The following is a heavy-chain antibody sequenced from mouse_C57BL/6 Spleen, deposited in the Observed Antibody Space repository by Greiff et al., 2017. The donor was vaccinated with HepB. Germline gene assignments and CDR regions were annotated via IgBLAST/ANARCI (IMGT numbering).Heavy chain of an antibody. D-gene: IGHD3-1*01. CDR1: GYTFTSYW. CDR3: ARSGPQLTLYYFDY. Sequence: VQLQQSGAELAKPGASVKLSCKASGYTFTSYWMHWVKQRPGQGLEWIGYINPSSGYTKYNQKFKDKATLTADKPSSTAYMQLSSLTYEDSAVYYCARSGPQLTLYYFDYWGQGTTLTVSS. CDR2: INPSSGYT. V-gene: IGHV1-7*01. J-gene: IGHJ2*01.